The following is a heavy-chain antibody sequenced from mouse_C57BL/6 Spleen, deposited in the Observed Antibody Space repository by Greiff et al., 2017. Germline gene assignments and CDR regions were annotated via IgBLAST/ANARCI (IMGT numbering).Heavy chain of an antibody. D-gene: IGHD4-1*01. CDR2: ILPGSGST. J-gene: IGHJ4*01. Sequence: QVQLQQSGAELMKPGASVKLSCKATGYTFTGYWIEWVKQRPGHGLEWIGEILPGSGSTNYTEKFKGKATFTADTSSNTAYMQLSSLTTEDSAIYYCARTGSYAMDYWGQGTSVTVSS. V-gene: IGHV1-9*01. CDR3: ARTGSYAMDY. CDR1: GYTFTGYW.